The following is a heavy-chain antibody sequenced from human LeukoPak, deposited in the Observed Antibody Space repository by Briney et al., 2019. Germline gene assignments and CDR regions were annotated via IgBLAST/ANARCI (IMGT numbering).Heavy chain of an antibody. J-gene: IGHJ4*02. D-gene: IGHD2-2*01. CDR2: IIPIFGTA. V-gene: IGHV1-69*13. Sequence: SVKVSCKASGYTFTSYDINWVRQATGQGLEWMGGIIPIFGTANYAQKFQGRVTITADESTSTAYMELSSLRSEDTAVYYCARGRVPPIVVIPAAMSGFPDWGQGTLVTVSS. CDR1: GYTFTSYD. CDR3: ARGRVPPIVVIPAAMSGFPD.